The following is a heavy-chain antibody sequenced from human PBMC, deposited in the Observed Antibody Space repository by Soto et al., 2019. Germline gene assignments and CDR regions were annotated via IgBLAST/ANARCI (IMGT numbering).Heavy chain of an antibody. V-gene: IGHV1-18*01. D-gene: IGHD2-2*01. CDR3: ARDAERRYQLQYY. CDR2: ISAYNGNT. J-gene: IGHJ4*02. Sequence: GGPVKVSCKASCLTLYRYCFSWGGQAPGQGLEWMGWISAYNGNTNYAQKLQGRVTMTADTSTSTAYMELRSLRSDDTAVYYCARDAERRYQLQYYWGQGTLVTVSS. CDR1: CLTLYRYC.